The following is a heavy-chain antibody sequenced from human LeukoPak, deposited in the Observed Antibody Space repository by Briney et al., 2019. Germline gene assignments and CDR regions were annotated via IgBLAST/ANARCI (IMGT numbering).Heavy chain of an antibody. V-gene: IGHV1-18*01. CDR2: ISGYSGDT. D-gene: IGHD1-26*01. CDR1: GYTFTSHG. Sequence: ASVKVSCKASGYTFTSHGISWVRQAPGQGLEWMGWISGYSGDTKYAQNLEGRVTLTTDTSTSTTYMELRSLTSDDTAVYFCARDVSGGASTGHFYWGQGTLVTVSS. J-gene: IGHJ4*02. CDR3: ARDVSGGASTGHFY.